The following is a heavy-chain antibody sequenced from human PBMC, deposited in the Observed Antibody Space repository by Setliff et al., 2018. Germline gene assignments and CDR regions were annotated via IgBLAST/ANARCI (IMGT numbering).Heavy chain of an antibody. J-gene: IGHJ4*02. CDR3: ARAGTDYNFWSGYYSPFYFDY. Sequence: PSETLSLTCTVSGGSISSYYWSWIRQPPGKGLEWIGYIYYSGSTNYNPSLKSRVTISVDTSKNQFSLKLSSVTAADTAVYYRARAGTDYNFWSGYYSPFYFDYWGQGTLVTVSS. V-gene: IGHV4-59*01. D-gene: IGHD3-3*01. CDR1: GGSISSYY. CDR2: IYYSGST.